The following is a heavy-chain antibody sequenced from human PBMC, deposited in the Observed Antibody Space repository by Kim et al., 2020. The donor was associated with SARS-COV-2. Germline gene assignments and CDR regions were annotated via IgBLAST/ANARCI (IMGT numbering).Heavy chain of an antibody. Sequence: GGSLRLSCAASGFTFDDYAMHWVRQAPGKGLEWVSGISWNSGSIGYADSVKGRFTISRDNAKNSLYLQMNSLRAEDTALYYCAKDDSSGYLDAFDIWGQGTMVTVSS. J-gene: IGHJ3*02. CDR2: ISWNSGSI. D-gene: IGHD3-22*01. CDR3: AKDDSSGYLDAFDI. V-gene: IGHV3-9*01. CDR1: GFTFDDYA.